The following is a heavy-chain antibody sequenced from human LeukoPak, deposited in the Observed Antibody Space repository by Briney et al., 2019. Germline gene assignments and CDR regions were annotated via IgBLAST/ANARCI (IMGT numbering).Heavy chain of an antibody. D-gene: IGHD7-27*01. V-gene: IGHV3-21*01. CDR1: GFTFSSYS. CDR2: ISSSSSYI. CDR3: ARDLNWETY. J-gene: IGHJ4*02. Sequence: GALRLSCAASGFTFSSYSMNRVRQAPGKGLEWVSSISSSSSYIYYADSVKGRFTISRDNAKNSLYLQMNSLRAEDTAVYYCARDLNWETYWGQGTLVSVSS.